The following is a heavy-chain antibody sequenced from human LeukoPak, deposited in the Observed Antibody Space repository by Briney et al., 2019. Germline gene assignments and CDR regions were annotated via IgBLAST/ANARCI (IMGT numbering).Heavy chain of an antibody. CDR3: AREYYYGSGSYYDPLTNWFDP. CDR1: GGSVSSGSYY. Sequence: SETLSLTCTVSGGSVSSGSYYWSWIRQPPGKGLEWIGYIRYTGSTKNNPSLKSRVTISVDTSKNQFSLKLSSVTAADTAVYYCAREYYYGSGSYYDPLTNWFDPWGQGTLVTVSS. CDR2: IRYTGST. D-gene: IGHD3-10*01. V-gene: IGHV4-61*01. J-gene: IGHJ5*02.